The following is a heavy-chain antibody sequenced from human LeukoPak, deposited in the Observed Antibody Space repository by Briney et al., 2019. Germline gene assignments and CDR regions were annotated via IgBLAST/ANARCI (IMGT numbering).Heavy chain of an antibody. CDR3: ARDALVRGLYYFDY. V-gene: IGHV4-38-2*02. CDR2: IYHSGST. D-gene: IGHD3-10*01. J-gene: IGHJ4*02. Sequence: SETLSLTCAVSGYSITSGYYWCWIRQPPGKGLEWIGSIYHSGSTYYNPSLKSRVTISVDTSKNQFSLKLSSVTAADTAVYYCARDALVRGLYYFDYWGQGTLVTVSS. CDR1: GYSITSGYY.